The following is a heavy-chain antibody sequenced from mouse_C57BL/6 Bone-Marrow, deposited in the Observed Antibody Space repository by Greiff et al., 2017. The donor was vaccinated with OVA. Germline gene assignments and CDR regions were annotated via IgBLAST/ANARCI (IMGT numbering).Heavy chain of an antibody. V-gene: IGHV10-1*01. CDR2: IRSKSNNYAT. CDR1: GFSFNTYA. Sequence: EVRGVESGGGLVQPKGSLKLSCAASGFSFNTYAMNWVRQAPGKGLEWVARIRSKSNNYATYYADSVKDRFTISRDDSESMLYLQMNNLKTEDTAMYYCVRQKECGVLAMDYWGQGTSVTVSS. J-gene: IGHJ4*01. CDR3: VRQKECGVLAMDY.